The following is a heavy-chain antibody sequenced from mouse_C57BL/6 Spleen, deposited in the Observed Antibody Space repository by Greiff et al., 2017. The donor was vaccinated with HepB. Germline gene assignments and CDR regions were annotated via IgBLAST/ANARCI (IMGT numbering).Heavy chain of an antibody. CDR2: IDPANGNT. CDR1: GFNIKNTY. D-gene: IGHD1-1*01. V-gene: IGHV14-3*01. Sequence: EVQGVESVAELVRPGASVKLSCTASGFNIKNTYMHWVKQRPEQGLEWIGRIDPANGNTKYAPKFQGKATITADTSSNTAYMQLSSLTSEDTAIYYFARVPVVSTRAMDYWGQGTSVTVSS. J-gene: IGHJ4*01. CDR3: ARVPVVSTRAMDY.